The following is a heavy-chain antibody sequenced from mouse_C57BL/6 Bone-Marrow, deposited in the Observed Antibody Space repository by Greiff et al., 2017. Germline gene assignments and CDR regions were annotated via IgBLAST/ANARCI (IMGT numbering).Heavy chain of an antibody. CDR1: GYTFTDYY. D-gene: IGHD1-1*01. CDR2: IYPGNGNT. CDR3: AREPTTVVHYYAMDY. J-gene: IGHJ4*01. V-gene: IGHV1-76*01. Sequence: VQLQQSGAELVRPGASVKLSCKASGYTFTDYYINWVKQRPGQGLEWIARIYPGNGNTYYNEKFKGKATLTAEKSSSTAYMQLSSLTSEDSAVYFCAREPTTVVHYYAMDYWGQGTSVTVSS.